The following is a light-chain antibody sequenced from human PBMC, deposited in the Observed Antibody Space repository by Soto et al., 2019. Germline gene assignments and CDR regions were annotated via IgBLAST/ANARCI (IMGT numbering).Light chain of an antibody. CDR1: SSDVGGYYY. V-gene: IGLV2-14*01. J-gene: IGLJ2*01. CDR2: EVT. CDR3: SSYTSSSAPHVV. Sequence: QSALTQPASVSGSPGQSITISCTGTSSDVGGYYYVSWYQHHPGKAPKLIIYEVTNRPSGVSYRFSGSKSGNTASLIISGLQAEDEADYYCSSYTSSSAPHVVFGGGTKLTVL.